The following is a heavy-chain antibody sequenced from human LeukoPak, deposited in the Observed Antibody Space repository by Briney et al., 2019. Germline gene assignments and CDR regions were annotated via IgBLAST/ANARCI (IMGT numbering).Heavy chain of an antibody. CDR3: VKGYCSSISCYGDY. V-gene: IGHV3-64D*09. J-gene: IGHJ4*02. Sequence: GGSLRLSCSASGFTFSSYTMHWVRQAPGKGLEYVSAISSNGGSTYYADSVKGRFTISRDNSKNTLYLQMSSLRAEDTAVYYCVKGYCSSISCYGDYWGQGTLVTFSS. D-gene: IGHD2-2*01. CDR1: GFTFSSYT. CDR2: ISSNGGST.